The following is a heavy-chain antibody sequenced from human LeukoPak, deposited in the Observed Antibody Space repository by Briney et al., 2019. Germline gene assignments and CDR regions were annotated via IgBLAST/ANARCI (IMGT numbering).Heavy chain of an antibody. CDR3: VIVPAATPFEDFDF. D-gene: IGHD2-2*01. CDR2: MNRNSGNT. J-gene: IGHJ4*02. Sequence: ASVKVSCKASGYTFTSYDINWVRQAPGQGLEWMGWMNRNSGNTGYAKKFQGSVSMTRITSISTAYMELLSLSSEDTAVYYCVIVPAATPFEDFDFWGQGTLVTVSS. CDR1: GYTFTSYD. V-gene: IGHV1-8*01.